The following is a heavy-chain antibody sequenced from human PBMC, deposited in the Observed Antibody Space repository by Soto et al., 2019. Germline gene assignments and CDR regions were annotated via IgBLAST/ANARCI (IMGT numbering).Heavy chain of an antibody. D-gene: IGHD3-22*01. CDR1: GFTFSSYG. J-gene: IGHJ3*02. Sequence: PGGSLRLSCAASGFTFSSYGMHWVRQAPGKGLEWVAVISYDGSNKYYADSVKGRFTISRDNSKNTLYLQMNSLRAEDTAVYYCAKVPIVVVIFAAFDIWGQGTMVTVSS. CDR2: ISYDGSNK. V-gene: IGHV3-30*18. CDR3: AKVPIVVVIFAAFDI.